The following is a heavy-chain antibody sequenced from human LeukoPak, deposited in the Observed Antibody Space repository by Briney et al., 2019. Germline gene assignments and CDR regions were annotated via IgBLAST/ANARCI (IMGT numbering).Heavy chain of an antibody. D-gene: IGHD2-2*01. J-gene: IGHJ4*02. CDR2: IRYHGSDK. CDR1: GYTFTSYY. CDR3: ARSPTSWYFDY. Sequence: SCKASGYTFTSYYMHWVRQAPGKGLEWVAFIRYHGSDKYYADSVKGRFTISRDNSKNTLYLQMNSLRPEDTSVYYCARSPTSWYFDYWGQGTLVTVSS. V-gene: IGHV3-30*04.